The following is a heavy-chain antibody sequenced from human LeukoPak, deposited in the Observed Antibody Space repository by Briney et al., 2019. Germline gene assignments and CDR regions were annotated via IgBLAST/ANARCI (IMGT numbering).Heavy chain of an antibody. Sequence: PGGSLRLSCAASGFSFSDSYMSWVRQAPGKGLQWVSVLHSGGRTFYADSVKGRFTLSRDNSKNTLYLQMNSLRAEDTAVYYCAREVWNDANYFGMDVWGRGTTVTVSS. CDR2: LHSGGRT. J-gene: IGHJ6*02. D-gene: IGHD1-1*01. CDR3: AREVWNDANYFGMDV. CDR1: GFSFSDSY. V-gene: IGHV3-53*01.